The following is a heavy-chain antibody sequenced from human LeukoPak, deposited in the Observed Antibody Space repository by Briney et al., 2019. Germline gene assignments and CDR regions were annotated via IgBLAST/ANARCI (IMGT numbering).Heavy chain of an antibody. V-gene: IGHV4-4*07. CDR2: IYYSGST. J-gene: IGHJ4*02. Sequence: PSETLSLTCTVSGGSISSYYWSWIRQPAGKGLEYIGSIYYSGSTYYNPSLKSRVTISVDTSKNQFSLKLNSVTAADTAVYYCAREMTTHTNYFDYWGQGTLVTVSS. CDR3: AREMTTHTNYFDY. CDR1: GGSISSYY. D-gene: IGHD4-17*01.